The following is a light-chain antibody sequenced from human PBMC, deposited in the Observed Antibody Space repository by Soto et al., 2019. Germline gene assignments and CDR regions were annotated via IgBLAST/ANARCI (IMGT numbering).Light chain of an antibody. CDR3: QQYGGSPIT. J-gene: IGKJ5*01. Sequence: EMVMTQSPATLSVSPGERATLSCRASQSVSSRLAWYQQKPGQAPRLLISGASSRATGIPDRFSGSGSGTDFTLTISRLEPEDFALYICQQYGGSPITFGLGTRLEI. V-gene: IGKV3-20*01. CDR2: GAS. CDR1: QSVSSR.